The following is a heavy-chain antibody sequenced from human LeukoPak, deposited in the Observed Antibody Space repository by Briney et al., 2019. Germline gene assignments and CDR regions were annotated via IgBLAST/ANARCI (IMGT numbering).Heavy chain of an antibody. CDR1: GASISSYY. CDR3: ARHGTSGTNLNWFDP. D-gene: IGHD1-1*01. V-gene: IGHV4-59*01. CDR2: IYYSGST. J-gene: IGHJ5*02. Sequence: SETLSLTCTVSGASISSYYWNWIRQPPGKGLEWIGYIYYSGSTNYNPSLKSRVTISVDTSKNQFSLKLSSVTAADTAVYYCARHGTSGTNLNWFDPWGQGTLVTVSS.